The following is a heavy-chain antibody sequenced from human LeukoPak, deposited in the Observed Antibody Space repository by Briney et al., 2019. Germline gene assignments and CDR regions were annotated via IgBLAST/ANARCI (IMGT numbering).Heavy chain of an antibody. CDR1: GYSISSGYY. J-gene: IGHJ4*02. V-gene: IGHV4-38-2*01. D-gene: IGHD2-2*01. CDR2: IYHSGST. Sequence: ASETLSLTCAVSGYSISSGYYWGWIRQPPGKGLEWTGSIYHSGSTYYNPSLKSRVTISVDTSKNQFSLKLSSVTAADTAVYYCVRVGELPAAPYYWGQGALVTVSS. CDR3: VRVGELPAAPYY.